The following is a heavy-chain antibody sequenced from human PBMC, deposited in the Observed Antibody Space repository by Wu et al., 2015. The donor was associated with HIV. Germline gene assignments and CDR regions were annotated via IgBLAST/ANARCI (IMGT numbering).Heavy chain of an antibody. D-gene: IGHD3-22*01. CDR2: MNPKSGNT. CDR1: GYTFTSYD. V-gene: IGHV1-8*01. J-gene: IGHJ2*01. CDR3: ARAASFFYDKHGYYRNWYFDV. Sequence: QVQLVQSGAEVKKPGASVKVSCKASGYTFTSYDVNWVRQATGQGLEWMGWMNPKSGNTGYAQKFQGRVTMTRDTSISTAYMELSSLKSEDTAVYYCARAASFFYDKHGYYRNWYFDVWGRGTLVAVSS.